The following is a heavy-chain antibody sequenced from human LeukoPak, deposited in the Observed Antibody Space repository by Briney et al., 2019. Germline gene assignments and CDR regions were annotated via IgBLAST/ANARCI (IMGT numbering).Heavy chain of an antibody. D-gene: IGHD3-22*01. J-gene: IGHJ4*02. CDR1: GGSISSYY. V-gene: IGHV4-59*01. Sequence: SETLSLTCTVSGGSISSYYWSWIRQPPGKGLEWIGYIYYSGSTNYNPSLKSRVTISVDTSKNQFSLKLSSVTAADTAVYYCARGTNSYDSSPDYWGQGTLVTVSS. CDR2: IYYSGST. CDR3: ARGTNSYDSSPDY.